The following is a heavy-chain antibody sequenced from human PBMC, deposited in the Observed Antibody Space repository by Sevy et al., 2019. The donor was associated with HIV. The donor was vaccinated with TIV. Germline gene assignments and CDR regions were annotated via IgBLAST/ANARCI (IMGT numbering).Heavy chain of an antibody. V-gene: IGHV4-59*01. CDR1: NGSISDYY. D-gene: IGHD1-26*01. CDR2: IYYTGST. CDR3: ARREDNWFDP. Sequence: SETLSLTCTVSNGSISDYYGSWIRQPPGKGLEWIGYIYYTGSTNYNPSLKSRVTISIDTSKSQFSLKLSSVTAADTAVYFCARREDNWFDPWGQGTLVTVSS. J-gene: IGHJ5*02.